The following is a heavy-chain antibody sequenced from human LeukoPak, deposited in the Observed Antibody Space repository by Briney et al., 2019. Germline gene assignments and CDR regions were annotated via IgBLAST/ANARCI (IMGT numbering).Heavy chain of an antibody. CDR2: IYSGGIT. D-gene: IGHD2-15*01. CDR3: TRDRGFT. CDR1: GFNVSKNY. J-gene: IGHJ4*02. V-gene: IGHV3-53*01. Sequence: GGSLRLSCAASGFNVSKNYMNWVRQAPGKGLEWVSVIYSGGITYYADSAKGRFTISRDNSKNTLYLQMNSLRAEDTAVYYCTRDRGFTWGQGTLVTVSS.